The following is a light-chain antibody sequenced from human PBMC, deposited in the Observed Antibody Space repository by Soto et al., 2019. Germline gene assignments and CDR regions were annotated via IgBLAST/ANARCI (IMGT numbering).Light chain of an antibody. CDR3: AAWDDSLNGLYV. Sequence: QSVLTQPPSASGTPGQRVTISCSGSSSNIRSNTVNWYQQLPGTAPKLLIYSNNQRPSGIPDRFSGSKSGTSASLAISGLQSEDEADYYCAAWDDSLNGLYVFGTGTQLTV. CDR1: SSNIRSNT. V-gene: IGLV1-44*01. CDR2: SNN. J-gene: IGLJ1*01.